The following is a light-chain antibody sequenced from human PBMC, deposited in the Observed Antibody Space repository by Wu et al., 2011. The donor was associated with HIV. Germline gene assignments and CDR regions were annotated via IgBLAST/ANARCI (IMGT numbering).Light chain of an antibody. CDR3: QQYYNWPRT. Sequence: VMTQSPAALSMSPGERATLSCRASQSVNSNLAWYQQKPGQTPRLLIYDASTRATGIPARFSGSGSGTEFTLTISSMQSEDFAVYYCQQYYNWPRTFGQGTKVEIK. V-gene: IGKV3-15*01. CDR1: QSVNSN. CDR2: DAS. J-gene: IGKJ1*01.